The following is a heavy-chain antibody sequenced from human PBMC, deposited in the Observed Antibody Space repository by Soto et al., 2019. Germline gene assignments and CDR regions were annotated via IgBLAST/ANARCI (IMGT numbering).Heavy chain of an antibody. CDR2: TYYRSKWYN. D-gene: IGHD6-6*01. CDR3: ARELAARKGYYYYYGMDV. Sequence: SQTLSLTCAISGDSVSSNSAAWNWIRQSPSRGLEWLGRTYYRSKWYNDYAVSVKSRITINPDTSKNQFSLQLNSVTPEDTAVYYCARELAARKGYYYYYGMDVWGQGTTVTVSS. CDR1: GDSVSSNSAA. J-gene: IGHJ6*02. V-gene: IGHV6-1*01.